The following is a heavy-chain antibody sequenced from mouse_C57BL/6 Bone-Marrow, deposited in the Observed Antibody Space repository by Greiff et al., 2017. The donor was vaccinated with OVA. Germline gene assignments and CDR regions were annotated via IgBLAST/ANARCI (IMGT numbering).Heavy chain of an antibody. CDR1: GYTFTSYW. CDR3: ARILGYRGDY. CDR2: IDPSDSDT. V-gene: IGHV1-52*01. Sequence: VQLQQPGAELVRPGSSVKLSCKASGYTFTSYWMPWVKQRPIQGLEWIGNIDPSDSDTHYNQKFKDKATLTVDKSSSTAYMQLSSLAYKDTSVYYCARILGYRGDYWGQGTTLTVSS. J-gene: IGHJ2*01. D-gene: IGHD2-2*01.